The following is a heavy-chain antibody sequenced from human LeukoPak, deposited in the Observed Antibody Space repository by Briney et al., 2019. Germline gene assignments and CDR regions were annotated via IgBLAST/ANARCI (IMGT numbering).Heavy chain of an antibody. CDR1: ESTFSGYY. Sequence: GASVKVSCKSSESTFSGYYLHWVRQAPGRGLEWLGWINPNNDGTSYAQKFQGRVAMTRDTSINTAYMELNGLRSDDTAVYYCAGTMTIFGAAIPHYFGLDVWGHGTTVIVSS. D-gene: IGHD3-3*01. J-gene: IGHJ6*02. CDR2: INPNNDGT. V-gene: IGHV1-2*02. CDR3: AGTMTIFGAAIPHYFGLDV.